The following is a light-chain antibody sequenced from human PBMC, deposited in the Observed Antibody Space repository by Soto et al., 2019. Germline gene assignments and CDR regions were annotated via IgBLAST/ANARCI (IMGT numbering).Light chain of an antibody. Sequence: QSALTQPPSASGSPGQSVTISCTGTSSDVGGYNYVSWYQQHAGKGPKLMIYEVSNRPSGVSSRFSGSKAGNTASLTISGLRAEDQADYYCSSYTTSRTVMFGGGTKLTVL. CDR1: SSDVGGYNY. CDR2: EVS. CDR3: SSYTTSRTVM. J-gene: IGLJ3*02. V-gene: IGLV2-14*01.